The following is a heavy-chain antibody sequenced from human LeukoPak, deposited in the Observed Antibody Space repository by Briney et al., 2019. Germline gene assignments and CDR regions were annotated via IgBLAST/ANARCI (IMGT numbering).Heavy chain of an antibody. CDR1: GFTFSIYG. J-gene: IGHJ4*02. V-gene: IGHV3-33*01. D-gene: IGHD6-19*01. Sequence: PGGSLRLSCAASGFTFSIYGMHWVRQAPGKGLEWVALIWYDGSNKYYADSVKGRFAISRDSSKNILFLQMNSLRADDTAVYYCARGNYNNGWYYFDYWGQGTLVTVSS. CDR3: ARGNYNNGWYYFDY. CDR2: IWYDGSNK.